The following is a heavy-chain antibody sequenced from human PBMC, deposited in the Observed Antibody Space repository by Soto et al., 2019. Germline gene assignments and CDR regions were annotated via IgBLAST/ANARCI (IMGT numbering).Heavy chain of an antibody. CDR3: ARGPREHYYYYYYMDG. CDR1: GYTFTSYG. CDR2: ISAYNGNT. J-gene: IGHJ6*03. V-gene: IGHV1-18*01. Sequence: GASVKVSCKASGYTFTSYGISWVRQAPGQGREWMGWISAYNGNTNYAQKLQGRVTMTTDTSTSTAYMELRSLRSDDTAVYYCARGPREHYYYYYYMDGWGKGTTVTVS.